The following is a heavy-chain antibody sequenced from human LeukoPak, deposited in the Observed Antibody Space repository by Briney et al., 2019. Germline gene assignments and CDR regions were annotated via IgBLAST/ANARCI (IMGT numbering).Heavy chain of an antibody. CDR3: AKDSMVYRSSTSCYPDY. V-gene: IGHV3-30*02. CDR2: IRYDGSNK. Sequence: GGSLRLPCAASGFTFSSYGMHWVRQAPGKGLEWVAFIRYDGSNKYYADSVKGRFTISRDNSKNTLYLQMNSLRAEDTAVYYCAKDSMVYRSSTSCYPDYWGQGTLVTVSS. D-gene: IGHD2-2*01. CDR1: GFTFSSYG. J-gene: IGHJ4*02.